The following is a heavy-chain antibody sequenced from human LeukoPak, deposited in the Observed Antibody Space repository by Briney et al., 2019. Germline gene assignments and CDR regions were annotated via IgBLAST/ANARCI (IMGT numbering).Heavy chain of an antibody. CDR2: IHYSETT. V-gene: IGHV4-34*01. CDR1: GGSFSGYY. J-gene: IGHJ4*02. CDR3: ARGPTYQPIDF. Sequence: SETLSLTCAVYGGSFSGYYWSWIRQPPGKGLEWIASIHYSETTYYNPSLKSRVTISVDTSKNHFSLKLSSVTAADTAVYYCARGPTYQPIDFWGEGTLVTVSS. D-gene: IGHD2-2*01.